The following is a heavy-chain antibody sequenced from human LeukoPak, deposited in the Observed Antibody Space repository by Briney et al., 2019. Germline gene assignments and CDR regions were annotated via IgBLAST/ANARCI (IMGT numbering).Heavy chain of an antibody. Sequence: GGSLRLSCAASGFTFSSYEMNWVRQAPGKGLEWVSYISSSSSTIYYADSVKGRFTISRDNAKNSLYLQMNSLRAEDTAVYYCARPLLGYTYGFDYWGQGTLFTVSS. V-gene: IGHV3-48*03. CDR3: ARPLLGYTYGFDY. J-gene: IGHJ4*02. D-gene: IGHD5-18*01. CDR2: ISSSSSTI. CDR1: GFTFSSYE.